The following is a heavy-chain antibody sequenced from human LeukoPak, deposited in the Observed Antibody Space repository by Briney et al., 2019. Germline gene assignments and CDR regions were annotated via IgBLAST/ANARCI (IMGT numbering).Heavy chain of an antibody. CDR2: IRSSSSTI. CDR1: GFTFSSYS. Sequence: GGSLRLSCAASGFTFSSYSMNWARQAPGKGLEWISYIRSSSSTIYYADSVKGRFTISVDNAKNSLCLQMNSLRDEDTAVYYCARDHEYAFDIWGQGTMVIVSS. J-gene: IGHJ3*02. CDR3: ARDHEYAFDI. V-gene: IGHV3-48*02.